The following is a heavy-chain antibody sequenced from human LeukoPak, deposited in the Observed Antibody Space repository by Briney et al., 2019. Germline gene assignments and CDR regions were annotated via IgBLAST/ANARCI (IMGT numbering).Heavy chain of an antibody. V-gene: IGHV3-23*01. CDR1: GIVFTRTA. J-gene: IGHJ5*02. D-gene: IGHD6-19*01. CDR3: VKDGGQYSSGPEFDP. Sequence: GGSLRLSCTASGIVFTRTAMNWARQSPGRGLEWLSAISCGGERTFYADSVKGRFTISRDNSKNMVYLQMNSLRADDTAIYYCVKDGGQYSSGPEFDPRGQGALVTVSS. CDR2: ISCGGERT.